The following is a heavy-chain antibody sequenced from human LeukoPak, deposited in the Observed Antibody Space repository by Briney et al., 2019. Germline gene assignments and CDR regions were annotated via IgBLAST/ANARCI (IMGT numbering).Heavy chain of an antibody. Sequence: GGSLRLSCAASGFTFSSYGMHWVRQAPGKGLEWVAFIRYDGSNEYYADSVKGRFTISRDNSKNTLYLQMNSLRAEDTAVYYCAKAWEHYFDYWGQGTLVTVSS. CDR2: IRYDGSNE. J-gene: IGHJ4*02. CDR1: GFTFSSYG. CDR3: AKAWEHYFDY. D-gene: IGHD1-26*01. V-gene: IGHV3-30*02.